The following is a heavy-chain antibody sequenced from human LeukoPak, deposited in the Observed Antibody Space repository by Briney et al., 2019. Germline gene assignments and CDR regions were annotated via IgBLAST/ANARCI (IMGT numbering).Heavy chain of an antibody. Sequence: GGSLRLSCAASGFTFSSYSMNWVRQAPGKGLEWVSSISSSSSYIYYADSVKGRFTISRDNAKNSLYLQMNSLRVEDTAVYYCARDGGSDYGMDVWGQGTTVTVSS. D-gene: IGHD6-25*01. CDR3: ARDGGSDYGMDV. CDR1: GFTFSSYS. V-gene: IGHV3-21*01. CDR2: ISSSSSYI. J-gene: IGHJ6*02.